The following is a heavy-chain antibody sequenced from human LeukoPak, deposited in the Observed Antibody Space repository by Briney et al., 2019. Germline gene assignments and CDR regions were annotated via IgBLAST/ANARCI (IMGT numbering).Heavy chain of an antibody. CDR2: MNPAGDDA. Sequence: GASVKVSCKTSGYTFTNYYISWVRQATGQELEWMGWMNPAGDDAGYAKKFQGRMTLTRDTSTSTAYMELSSLRSEDTAVYYCVRGAVTTAVHWHFSLWGRGTLVTVSS. V-gene: IGHV1-8*01. CDR1: GYTFTNYY. J-gene: IGHJ2*01. CDR3: VRGAVTTAVHWHFSL. D-gene: IGHD4-17*01.